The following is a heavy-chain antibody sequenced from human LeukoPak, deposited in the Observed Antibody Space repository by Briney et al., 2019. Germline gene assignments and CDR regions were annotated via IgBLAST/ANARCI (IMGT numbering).Heavy chain of an antibody. CDR2: INPNSGGT. V-gene: IGHV1-2*06. CDR1: GYTFTGNY. CDR3: SREGIAAAGQYIIDY. J-gene: IGHJ4*02. D-gene: IGHD6-13*01. Sequence: ASVKVCCRASGYTFTGNYMHGVGQPPGQGLEWMGRINPNSGGTNYAQKFQGKVNMTSDTSISTAYMELSRLRPDDTAVYYCSREGIAAAGQYIIDYWGQGTLVTVSS.